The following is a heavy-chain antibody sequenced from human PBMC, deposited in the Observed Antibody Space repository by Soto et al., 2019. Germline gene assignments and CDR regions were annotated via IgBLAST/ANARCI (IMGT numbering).Heavy chain of an antibody. CDR1: GFLFSTGGVG. D-gene: IGHD3-22*01. J-gene: IGHJ4*02. CDR3: AHSTYYYDTSGFWVAQPSFDY. Sequence: QITLKESGPTLVKPTQTLTLTCTFSGFLFSTGGVGVGWIRQAPGKALEWLALIYWDDDNRYSPSLKSRLTITKDTSKNQVVLTMTNMDPVDTATYYCAHSTYYYDTSGFWVAQPSFDYWGQGTLVTVSS. CDR2: IYWDDDN. V-gene: IGHV2-5*02.